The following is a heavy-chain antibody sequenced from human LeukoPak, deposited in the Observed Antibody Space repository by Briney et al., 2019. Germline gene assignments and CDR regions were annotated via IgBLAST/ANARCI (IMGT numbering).Heavy chain of an antibody. CDR2: INHSGST. J-gene: IGHJ4*02. D-gene: IGHD6-19*01. CDR3: ARGQWLAPTGDY. V-gene: IGHV4-34*01. CDR1: GGSFCGYY. Sequence: PSETLSLTCAVYGGSFCGYYWSWIRQPPGKGLEWVGEINHSGSTKYNPSLKSRVTISVDTSKNHFSLNLSSVTAADTAVYYCARGQWLAPTGDYWGQGTLVTVSS.